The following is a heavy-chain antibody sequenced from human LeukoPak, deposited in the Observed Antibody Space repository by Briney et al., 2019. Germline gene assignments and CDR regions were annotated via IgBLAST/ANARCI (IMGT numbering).Heavy chain of an antibody. J-gene: IGHJ4*02. D-gene: IGHD2-2*01. CDR2: IQYDGTNK. CDR1: GFTFSSYA. V-gene: IGHV3-30*02. CDR3: AKDLGYCSSSTCLSIDY. Sequence: GGSLRLSCAASGFTFSSYAMHWVRQAPGKGLEWVTFIQYDGTNKYYADSVKGRFTISRDNSKNTLYLQMNSLRAEDTAVYYCAKDLGYCSSSTCLSIDYWGQGTLVTVSS.